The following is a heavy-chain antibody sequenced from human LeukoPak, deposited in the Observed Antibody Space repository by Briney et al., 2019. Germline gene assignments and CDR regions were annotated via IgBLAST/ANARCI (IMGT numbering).Heavy chain of an antibody. Sequence: ASVTVSCKASGYTFTSYAMNWVRQAPGQGLEWMGWINTNTGNPTYAQGFTGRFVFSLDTSVSTAYLQISSLKAEDTAVYYCARDGYYYDSSGYPDYWGQGTLVTVSS. CDR1: GYTFTSYA. V-gene: IGHV7-4-1*02. CDR2: INTNTGNP. J-gene: IGHJ4*02. D-gene: IGHD3-22*01. CDR3: ARDGYYYDSSGYPDY.